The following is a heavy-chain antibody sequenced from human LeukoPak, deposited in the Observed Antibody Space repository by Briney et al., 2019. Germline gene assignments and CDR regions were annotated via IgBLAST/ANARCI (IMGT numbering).Heavy chain of an antibody. Sequence: SETLSLTCSVSGGSISSGSYYWSWIRQPAGKGLEWIGRSYTSGSTNYNPSLKSRVTISVDTSKNQFSLKLSSVTAADTAVYYCARVRGNLRWGVVYYFDYWGQGTLVTVSS. CDR2: SYTSGST. CDR3: ARVRGNLRWGVVYYFDY. V-gene: IGHV4-61*02. CDR1: GGSISSGSYY. J-gene: IGHJ4*02. D-gene: IGHD4-23*01.